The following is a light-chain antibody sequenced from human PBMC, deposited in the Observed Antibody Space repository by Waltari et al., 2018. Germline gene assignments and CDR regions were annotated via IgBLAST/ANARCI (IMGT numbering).Light chain of an antibody. CDR3: QSSYVNVRGCV. CDR1: NSHIGARFD. Sequence: QSLLTQPPSVSGAPGQRVTISCTGSNSHIGARFDVHWYRQLPGAAPKLRIWVDNSRPGRVPYPCAVAKVGTSATLAVTVLQAEDEDDYDCQSSYVNVRGCVFGGGTKLTVL. V-gene: IGLV1-40*01. CDR2: VDN. J-gene: IGLJ3*02.